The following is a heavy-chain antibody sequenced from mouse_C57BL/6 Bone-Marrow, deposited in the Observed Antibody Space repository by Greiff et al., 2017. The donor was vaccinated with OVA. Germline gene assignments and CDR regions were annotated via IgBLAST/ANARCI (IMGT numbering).Heavy chain of an antibody. Sequence: VKVVESGAELARPGASVKLSCKASGYTFTSYGISWVKQSTGQGLEWIGEIYPRSGNTSYNEKFKGKAPLTADKSSSTAYMELRSLTSEDSAVYFCALYDLGYAMDYWGQGTSVTVSS. J-gene: IGHJ4*01. CDR1: GYTFTSYG. CDR2: IYPRSGNT. V-gene: IGHV1-81*01. CDR3: ALYDLGYAMDY. D-gene: IGHD2-4*01.